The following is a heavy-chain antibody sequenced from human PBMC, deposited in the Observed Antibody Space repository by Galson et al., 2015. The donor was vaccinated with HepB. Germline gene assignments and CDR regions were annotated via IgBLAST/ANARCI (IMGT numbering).Heavy chain of an antibody. CDR2: IRSSSSTI. V-gene: IGHV3-48*04. J-gene: IGHJ3*02. CDR1: GFSFSSYS. D-gene: IGHD6-19*01. Sequence: SLRLSCAASGFSFSSYSMNWVRQAPGKGLEWASNIRSSSSTIYYADSVKGRFTISRDNAKNSLYLQMNSLRAEDTAVYYCASTPRRFVEGSGWVPAFDIWGQGTMVTVSS. CDR3: ASTPRRFVEGSGWVPAFDI.